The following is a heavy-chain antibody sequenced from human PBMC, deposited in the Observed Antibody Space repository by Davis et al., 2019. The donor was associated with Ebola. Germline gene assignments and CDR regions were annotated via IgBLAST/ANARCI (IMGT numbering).Heavy chain of an antibody. J-gene: IGHJ6*02. D-gene: IGHD3-10*01. CDR1: GFSFSSTW. V-gene: IGHV3-74*01. CDR2: IHSDGTST. CDR3: ARDRYYTIDV. Sequence: GESLKISCAASGFSFSSTWMHWVRQAPGKGLVWVSRIHSDGTSTIYTDSVNGRFTISRDNAKNTLYLQMNSLRAEDTAVYYCARDRYYTIDVWGQGTTVTVSS.